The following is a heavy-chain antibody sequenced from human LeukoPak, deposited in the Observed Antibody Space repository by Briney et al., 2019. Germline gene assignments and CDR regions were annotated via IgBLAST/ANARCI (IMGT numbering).Heavy chain of an antibody. CDR2: ISGSGGST. V-gene: IGHV3-23*01. CDR1: GFTVSRSA. CDR3: ARISSYCIDY. D-gene: IGHD2-15*01. J-gene: IGHJ4*02. Sequence: GGSLRLSWAASGFTVSRSAISWVRQAPGKGLEWVSAISGSGGSTYYADSVKGRFTISRDNSKDTLYLQMNSLRAEDTSVYYRARISSYCIDYWGQGTLVTVSS.